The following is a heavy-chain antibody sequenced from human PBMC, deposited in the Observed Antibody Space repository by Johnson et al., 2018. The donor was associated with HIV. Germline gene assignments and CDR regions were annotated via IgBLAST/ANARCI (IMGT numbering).Heavy chain of an antibody. J-gene: IGHJ3*02. Sequence: QVQLVESGGGVVQPGRSLKLSCVASGFTFSSYGMHWVRQAPGKGLEWVAGVWYDGRDNYYVDSVTGRFTISRDNAKNSLYLQMNSLRAEDTAVYYCARGPVFDIWGQGTMVTVSS. V-gene: IGHV3-33*01. CDR3: ARGPVFDI. CDR2: VWYDGRDN. CDR1: GFTFSSYG.